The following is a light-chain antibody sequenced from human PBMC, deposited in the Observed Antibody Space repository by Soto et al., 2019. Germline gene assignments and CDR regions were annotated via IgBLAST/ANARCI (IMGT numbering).Light chain of an antibody. V-gene: IGKV1-39*01. CDR3: QQARRFPIT. CDR2: AAS. J-gene: IGKJ5*01. Sequence: IQMTQSPSSLSASVVDRVTITFRASQSISSYLNWYQQKPGKAPKFLIYAASNLQSGVPSKFSVSGSGTDFTLTISSLQPEDFAVYYCQQARRFPITFGQGTRLEIK. CDR1: QSISSY.